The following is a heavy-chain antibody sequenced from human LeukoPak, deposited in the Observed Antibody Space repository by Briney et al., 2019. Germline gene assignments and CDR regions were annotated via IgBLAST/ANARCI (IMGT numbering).Heavy chain of an antibody. J-gene: IGHJ4*02. CDR2: MNPNSGNT. CDR3: ARTYYDCWSGYYPGDY. V-gene: IGHV1-8*01. CDR1: GYTFTSYD. Sequence: GASVKVSCKASGYTFTSYDINWVRQATGQGLEWMGWMNPNSGNTGYAQKFQGRVTMTRNTSISTAYMELSSLRSEDTAVYYCARTYYDCWSGYYPGDYWGQGTLVTVSS. D-gene: IGHD3-3*01.